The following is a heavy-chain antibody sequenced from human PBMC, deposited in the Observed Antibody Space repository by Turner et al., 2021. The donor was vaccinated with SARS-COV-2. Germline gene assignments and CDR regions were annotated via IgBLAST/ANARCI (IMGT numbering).Heavy chain of an antibody. J-gene: IGHJ5*02. Sequence: EVQLLESGGGLVQPGGSLRLSCAASGFTFSTYARNWVRQAPGKGLEWVSAISGGGGSTFYADSVKGRFTISRDNSKNTLYLQMNSLRAEDTAVYYCAKGYSYDLDPWGQGTLVTVSS. CDR3: AKGYSYDLDP. CDR1: GFTFSTYA. V-gene: IGHV3-23*01. D-gene: IGHD5-18*01. CDR2: ISGGGGST.